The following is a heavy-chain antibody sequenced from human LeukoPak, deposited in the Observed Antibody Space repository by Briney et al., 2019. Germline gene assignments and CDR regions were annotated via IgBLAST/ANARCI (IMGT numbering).Heavy chain of an antibody. CDR3: ARRIKQQLDY. Sequence: PGGSLRLSCAASGFTFSNYAMHWVRQAPGKGLEWVAVISYDGSNKYYADSVKGRFTISRDNSNSTLYLQMNSLRAEDTAVYYCARRIKQQLDYWGQGTLVTVSS. CDR2: ISYDGSNK. V-gene: IGHV3-30-3*01. J-gene: IGHJ4*02. D-gene: IGHD6-13*01. CDR1: GFTFSNYA.